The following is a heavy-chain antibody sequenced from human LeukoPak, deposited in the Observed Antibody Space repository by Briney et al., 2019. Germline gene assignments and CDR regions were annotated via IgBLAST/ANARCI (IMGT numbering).Heavy chain of an antibody. Sequence: SVKVSCKTSGGTFSSYAISWVRQAPGQGLEWMGGIIPIFGTANYAQKFQGRVTITTDESTSTAYMELSSLRSEDTAVYYCARVSPGYYDILTGYNWFDPWGQGTLVTVSS. V-gene: IGHV1-69*05. CDR1: GGTFSSYA. D-gene: IGHD3-9*01. J-gene: IGHJ5*02. CDR2: IIPIFGTA. CDR3: ARVSPGYYDILTGYNWFDP.